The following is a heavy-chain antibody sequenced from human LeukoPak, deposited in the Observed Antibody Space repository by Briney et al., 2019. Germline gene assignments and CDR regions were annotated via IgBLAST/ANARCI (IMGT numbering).Heavy chain of an antibody. V-gene: IGHV3-21*01. J-gene: IGHJ4*02. D-gene: IGHD3-3*01. Sequence: GGSLRLSCAASGFMFSGYSMNWVRQAPGKGLEWVSSISSSSSYIYYADSVKGRFTISRDNAKDSLYLQMNSLRAEDTAVYYCARDPNYDFWSGYYVAYFDYWGQGTLVTVSS. CDR2: ISSSSSYI. CDR1: GFMFSGYS. CDR3: ARDPNYDFWSGYYVAYFDY.